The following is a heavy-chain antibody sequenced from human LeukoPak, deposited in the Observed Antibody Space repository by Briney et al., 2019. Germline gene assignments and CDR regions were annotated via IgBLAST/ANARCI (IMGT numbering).Heavy chain of an antibody. Sequence: PGGSLRLSCAASEFTFSDYAMNWVRQAPGKGLECVSGISGSGGSTYHADSVKGRFTISRDNSKNTLYLKMNSLRGEDTAVYYCAKGRSAAAGTGIGYFDYWGQGILGTVSS. CDR1: EFTFSDYA. D-gene: IGHD6-13*01. CDR3: AKGRSAAAGTGIGYFDY. V-gene: IGHV3-23*01. J-gene: IGHJ4*02. CDR2: ISGSGGST.